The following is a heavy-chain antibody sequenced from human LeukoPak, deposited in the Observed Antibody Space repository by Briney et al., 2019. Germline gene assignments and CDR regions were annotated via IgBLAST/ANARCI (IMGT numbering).Heavy chain of an antibody. V-gene: IGHV1-69*02. CDR1: GGTFSSYT. Sequence: ASVKVSCKASGGTFSSYTISWVRQAPGQGLEWMGRIIPILGIANYAQKFQGRVTITADKSTSTAYIELSSLRSEDTAVYYCCPNYYDCSGYYYEYWGQGILVTVSS. CDR2: IIPILGIA. CDR3: CPNYYDCSGYYYEY. J-gene: IGHJ4*02. D-gene: IGHD3-22*01.